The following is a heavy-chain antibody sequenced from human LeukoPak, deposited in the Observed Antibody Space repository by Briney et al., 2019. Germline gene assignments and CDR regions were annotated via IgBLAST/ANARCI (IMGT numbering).Heavy chain of an antibody. CDR3: AAGTTHGSRSYYFRY. CDR2: ICSNSSYT. V-gene: IGHV3-11*06. CDR1: GFTFSDYY. J-gene: IGHJ4*02. Sequence: GGSLRLSCAASGFTFSDYYMNWIRQAPGKGLEWVSYICSNSSYTNYADSVKGRFTISRDNAKNSLYLQMNSLRAEDTALYYCAAGTTHGSRSYYFRYWGQGTLVTVSS. D-gene: IGHD3-10*01.